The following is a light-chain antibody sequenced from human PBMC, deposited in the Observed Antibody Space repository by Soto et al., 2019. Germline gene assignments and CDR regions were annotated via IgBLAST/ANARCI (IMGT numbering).Light chain of an antibody. CDR2: EVT. CDR3: SSYAGSDNPYV. J-gene: IGLJ1*01. CDR1: SGYVGGYDY. V-gene: IGLV2-8*01. Sequence: QSVLTQPPSASGSPGQSVTISCTGTSGYVGGYDYVSWYQQHPGKAPKLMIYEVTKRPLGVPDRFSGSKSGNTASLTVSGLQAEDEADYYCSSYAGSDNPYVFGTGTKVTVL.